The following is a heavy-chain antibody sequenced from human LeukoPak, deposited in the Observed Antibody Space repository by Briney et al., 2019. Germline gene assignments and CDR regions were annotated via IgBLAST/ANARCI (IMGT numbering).Heavy chain of an antibody. CDR3: ARRIANCSGGSCYSYYFDY. V-gene: IGHV5-51*01. D-gene: IGHD2-15*01. Sequence: GESLQISCQGSGYSFTSYWIGWVRQMPGKGLEWMGIIYPGDSDTRYSPSFQGQVTISADKSINTAYLQWSSLKASDTAMYYCARRIANCSGGSCYSYYFDYWGQGTLVTVSS. J-gene: IGHJ4*02. CDR1: GYSFTSYW. CDR2: IYPGDSDT.